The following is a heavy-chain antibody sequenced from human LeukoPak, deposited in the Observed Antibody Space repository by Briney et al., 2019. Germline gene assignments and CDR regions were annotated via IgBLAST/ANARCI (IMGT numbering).Heavy chain of an antibody. V-gene: IGHV3-23*01. CDR2: ISGSGGTT. J-gene: IGHJ6*02. D-gene: IGHD1-26*01. Sequence: GGSLRLSCAASGFTFSTYSMNWVRQAPGRGLEWVPVISGSGGTTYYADSVKGRFTISRDNSKSTLYLQMNSLRAEDTAVYYCAKDTSGSTSYSYHYGMDVWGQGTTVTVSS. CDR1: GFTFSTYS. CDR3: AKDTSGSTSYSYHYGMDV.